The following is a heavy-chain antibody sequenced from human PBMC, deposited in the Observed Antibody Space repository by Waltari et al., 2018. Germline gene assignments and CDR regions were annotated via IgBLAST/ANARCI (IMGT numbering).Heavy chain of an antibody. CDR1: GGSFSGYY. J-gene: IGHJ4*02. CDR3: ARPRTGYSSGWYGGMGFDY. V-gene: IGHV4-34*01. D-gene: IGHD6-19*01. Sequence: QVQLQQWGAGLLKPSETLSLTCAVYGGSFSGYYWSWIRQPPGKGLEWIGEINHSGSTNYNPSLKSRVTISVDTSKNQFSLKLSSVTAADTAVYYCARPRTGYSSGWYGGMGFDYWGQGTLVTVSS. CDR2: INHSGST.